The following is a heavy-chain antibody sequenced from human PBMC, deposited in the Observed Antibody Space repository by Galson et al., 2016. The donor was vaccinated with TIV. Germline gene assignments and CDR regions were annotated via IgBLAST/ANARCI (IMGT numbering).Heavy chain of an antibody. CDR2: IKEDGSEK. CDR3: ARWYSSSWSGWYFDL. Sequence: SLRLSCAASGFTFRSYWMSWVRQAPGKGLEWVANIKEDGSEKYYVDSVKCRFTISRDNAKNSLYVQMNSLRDEDRAVYYCARWYSSSWSGWYFDLWGRGTLVTVSS. D-gene: IGHD6-13*01. CDR1: GFTFRSYW. J-gene: IGHJ2*01. V-gene: IGHV3-7*03.